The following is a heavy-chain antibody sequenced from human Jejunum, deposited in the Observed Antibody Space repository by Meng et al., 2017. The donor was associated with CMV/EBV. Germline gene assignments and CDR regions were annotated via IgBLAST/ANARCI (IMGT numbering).Heavy chain of an antibody. CDR1: STYW. CDR3: AKDYTHFCTSTTCYPPEH. V-gene: IGHV3-74*01. CDR2: INTDGSNT. J-gene: IGHJ1*01. Sequence: STYWMHWVRQVPGKGLEWVSRINTDGSNTNYADSVKGRFTISRDNSKNTVYLQMNSLRGEDTAVYYCAKDYTHFCTSTTCYPPEHWGQGTLVTVSS. D-gene: IGHD2-2*01.